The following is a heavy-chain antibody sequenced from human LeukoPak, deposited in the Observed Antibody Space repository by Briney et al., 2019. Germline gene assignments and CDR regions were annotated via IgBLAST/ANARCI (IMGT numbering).Heavy chain of an antibody. CDR1: GYTFTSCD. CDR3: TRGSSGRRDN. J-gene: IGHJ4*02. D-gene: IGHD6-19*01. CDR2: MNPNSGNT. Sequence: ASVKVSCKASGYTFTSCDINWVRQATGQGLEWMGWMNPNSGNTGYGQSFQGRITMTRDISIGTAYMELSNLTSEGTAIYYCTRGSSGRRDNWGQGTLVTVSA. V-gene: IGHV1-8*01.